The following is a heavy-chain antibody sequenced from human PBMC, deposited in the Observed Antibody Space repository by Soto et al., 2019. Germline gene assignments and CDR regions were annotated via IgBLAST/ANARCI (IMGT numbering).Heavy chain of an antibody. CDR3: ARTFSCAAVV. J-gene: IGHJ3*01. D-gene: IGHD6-13*01. V-gene: IGHV3-7*01. CDR1: GFIFSSYW. CDR2: IKQDGSDI. Sequence: EVQLVESGGGLVQPGGSLRLSCVASGFIFSSYWMSWVRQAPGKGLEWVATIKQDGSDIYYVDSVKGRFTISRDSAKKSLYLHMDRVRAEGAAVYDGARTFSCAAVVWGQGTMVIVSS.